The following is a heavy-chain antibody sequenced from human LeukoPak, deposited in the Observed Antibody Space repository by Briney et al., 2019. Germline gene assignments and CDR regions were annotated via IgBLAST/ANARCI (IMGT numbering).Heavy chain of an antibody. CDR2: ISHGGST. V-gene: IGHV4-34*01. Sequence: MASETLSLTCTVSGGSISSGYYWCWIRQPPGQGLGGIGVISHGGSTTYNPSVKSRVTISVDKSKNHFSLKLSSLTAADTAVYYCARPGGSGSYCNYFRDVWGKGTTVTISS. J-gene: IGHJ6*03. D-gene: IGHD3-10*01. CDR1: GGSISSGYY. CDR3: ARPGGSGSYCNYFRDV.